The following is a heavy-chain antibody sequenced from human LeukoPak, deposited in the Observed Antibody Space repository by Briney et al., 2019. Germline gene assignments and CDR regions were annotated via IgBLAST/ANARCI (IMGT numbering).Heavy chain of an antibody. CDR1: GASVTSHS. J-gene: IGHJ5*01. Sequence: SETLSLTCGVSGASVTSHSWSWIRQPPGKQLESIGMIYNSVTTNYRPSLKSRVTISVDASKNQLSLKLSSVTAADTAVYYCARGGASSHWFGSWGQGTLVTVSS. D-gene: IGHD6-13*01. V-gene: IGHV4-59*02. CDR3: ARGGASSHWFGS. CDR2: IYNSVTT.